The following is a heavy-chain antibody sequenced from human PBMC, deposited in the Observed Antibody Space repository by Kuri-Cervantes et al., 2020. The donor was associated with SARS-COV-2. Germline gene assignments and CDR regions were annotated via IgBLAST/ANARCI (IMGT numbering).Heavy chain of an antibody. J-gene: IGHJ4*02. CDR3: ARVVFDTAMVYFDY. CDR1: GFTFSSYA. V-gene: IGHV3-30-3*01. D-gene: IGHD5-18*01. CDR2: ISYDGSNK. Sequence: SLKISCAASGFTFSSYAMHWVRQAPGKGLEWVAVISYDGSNKYYADSVKGRFTISRDNSKNTLYLQMNSLRAEDTAVYYCARVVFDTAMVYFDYWGQGTLVTVSS.